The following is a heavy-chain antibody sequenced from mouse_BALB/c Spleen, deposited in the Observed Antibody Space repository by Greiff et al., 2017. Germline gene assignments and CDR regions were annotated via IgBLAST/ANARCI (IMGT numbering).Heavy chain of an antibody. V-gene: IGHV14-3*02. CDR2: IDPANGNT. CDR3: ARYPITTVGVFDY. Sequence: EVQLQQSGAELVKPGASVKLSCTASGFNIKDTYMHWVKQRPEQGLEWIGRIDPANGNTKYDPKFQGKATITADTSSNTAYLQLSSLTSEDTAVYYCARYPITTVGVFDYWGQGTTLTVSS. D-gene: IGHD1-1*01. J-gene: IGHJ2*01. CDR1: GFNIKDTY.